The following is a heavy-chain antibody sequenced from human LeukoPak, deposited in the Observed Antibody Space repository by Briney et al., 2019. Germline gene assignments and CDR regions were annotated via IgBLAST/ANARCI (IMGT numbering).Heavy chain of an antibody. CDR3: ARLAIYKSGSGSYYWFDP. Sequence: PSETLSLTCTVSGGSISSYYWSWIRQPPGKGLEWIGYIYYSGSTNYNPSLKSRVTISVDTSKNQFSLKLSSVTAADTAVYYCARLAIYKSGSGSYYWFDPWGQGTLVTVSS. V-gene: IGHV4-59*08. CDR2: IYYSGST. D-gene: IGHD3-10*01. J-gene: IGHJ5*02. CDR1: GGSISSYY.